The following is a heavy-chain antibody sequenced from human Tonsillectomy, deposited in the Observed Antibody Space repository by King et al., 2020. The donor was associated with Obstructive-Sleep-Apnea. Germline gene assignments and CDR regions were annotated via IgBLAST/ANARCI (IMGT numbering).Heavy chain of an antibody. Sequence: VQLVESGGGLVKPGGSLRLSCAASGFTFSDAWMTWVRQAPGKGLEWVGRIKSKTEGGTTDYGAPVKGRFTISREDSKNTLYLQMNSLKTEDTAVYYCTTDTGSYYNGLDYWGQGTLVTVSS. CDR3: TTDTGSYYNGLDY. J-gene: IGHJ4*02. D-gene: IGHD3-10*01. CDR1: GFTFSDAW. CDR2: IKSKTEGGTT. V-gene: IGHV3-15*01.